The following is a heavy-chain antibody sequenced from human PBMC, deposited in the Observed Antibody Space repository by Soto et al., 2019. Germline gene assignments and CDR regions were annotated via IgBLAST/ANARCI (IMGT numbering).Heavy chain of an antibody. J-gene: IGHJ6*02. CDR3: AKDAYDFWSGYYWGGDYYYGMDV. Sequence: GGSLRLSCAASGFTFSSYAMNWVRQAPGKGLEWVAVISYDGSNKYYADSVKGRFTISRDKSKNTPYLQMNSLRAEDTAVYYCAKDAYDFWSGYYWGGDYYYGMDVWGQATTVTLSS. D-gene: IGHD3-3*01. CDR1: GFTFSSYA. V-gene: IGHV3-30*04. CDR2: ISYDGSNK.